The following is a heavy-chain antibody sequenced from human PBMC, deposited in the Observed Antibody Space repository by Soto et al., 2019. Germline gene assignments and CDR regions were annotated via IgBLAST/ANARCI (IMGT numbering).Heavy chain of an antibody. Sequence: QLQLQESGPGLVKPSETLSLTCTVSGGSISSSSYHWGWIRQPPGKGLEWIGSIYYSGSTYYNPSLKSRVTISVDTSKNQFSLKLSSVTAADTAVYYCARAPKRGSGWYTFDYWGQGTLVSVSS. D-gene: IGHD6-19*01. CDR3: ARAPKRGSGWYTFDY. V-gene: IGHV4-39*01. CDR1: GGSISSSSYH. CDR2: IYYSGST. J-gene: IGHJ4*02.